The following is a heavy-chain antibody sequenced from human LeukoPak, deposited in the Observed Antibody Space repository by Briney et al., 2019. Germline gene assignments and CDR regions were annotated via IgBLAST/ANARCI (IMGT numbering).Heavy chain of an antibody. D-gene: IGHD1-26*01. CDR1: GGTLSAYW. V-gene: IGHV3-74*01. CDR2: ISPDGKRK. J-gene: IGHJ3*02. Sequence: GGSLRLSCAASGGTLSAYWMHWVRQGPGKGLEWVSRISPDGKRKDYADAAKGRFGISRDNAKNTVYLQMNSLRAEDTAVYYCARDRVSVGAPGSAFDIWGQGTMVTVSS. CDR3: ARDRVSVGAPGSAFDI.